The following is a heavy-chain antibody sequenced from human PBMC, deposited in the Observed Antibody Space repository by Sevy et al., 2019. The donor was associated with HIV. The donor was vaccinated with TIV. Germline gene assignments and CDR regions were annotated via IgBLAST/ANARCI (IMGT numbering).Heavy chain of an antibody. D-gene: IGHD2-15*01. V-gene: IGHV3-49*03. CDR2: ITRNSYEAYGGPT. CDR1: GFTLDDYA. J-gene: IGHJ4*02. Sequence: GGSLRLSCTASGFTLDDYAMSWFRQAPGKGLEWVAFITRNSYEAYGGPTEYAASVKGRFIIARDDAKSIAYLQMNSLKTEDTAVYYCSRGLAAADTPEYYFDSWGQGTLVTVSS. CDR3: SRGLAAADTPEYYFDS.